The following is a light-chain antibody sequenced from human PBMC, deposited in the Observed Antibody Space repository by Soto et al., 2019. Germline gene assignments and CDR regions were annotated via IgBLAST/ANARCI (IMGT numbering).Light chain of an antibody. V-gene: IGKV1-5*01. CDR2: DAS. Sequence: DIQMTQXPSTLSASVGDRVTITCRASQSISGWLAWYQQKPGKAPKLLIYDASSLKRGVPSRFSGSGSGTEFTLSISSMQPDDFATYYCQQYDSYSATFGQGTKVDIK. CDR3: QQYDSYSAT. J-gene: IGKJ1*01. CDR1: QSISGW.